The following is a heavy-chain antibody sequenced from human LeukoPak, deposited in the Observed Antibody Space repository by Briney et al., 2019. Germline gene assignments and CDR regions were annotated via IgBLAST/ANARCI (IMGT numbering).Heavy chain of an antibody. CDR2: IYYSGST. D-gene: IGHD5-12*01. CDR1: GGSISSYY. CDR3: AREASGYESPLN. J-gene: IGHJ4*02. V-gene: IGHV4-59*01. Sequence: PSETLSLTCTVSGGSISSYYWSWIRQPTGKGLEWIGYIYYSGSTNYNPSLKSRVTISVDTSKNQFSLKLSSVTAADTAVYYCAREASGYESPLNWGQGTLVTVSS.